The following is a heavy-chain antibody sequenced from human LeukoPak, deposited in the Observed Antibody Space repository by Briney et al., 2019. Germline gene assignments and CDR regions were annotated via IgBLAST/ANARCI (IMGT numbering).Heavy chain of an antibody. Sequence: PGGSLRLSCAASGFTFSSYAMSWVRQAPGKGLEWVSPISGSGGSTYYADSVKGRFTISRDNSKNTLYLQMNSLRAEDTAVYYCATLAARPYYFDYWGQGTLVTVSS. V-gene: IGHV3-23*01. CDR1: GFTFSSYA. CDR2: ISGSGGST. D-gene: IGHD6-6*01. CDR3: ATLAARPYYFDY. J-gene: IGHJ4*02.